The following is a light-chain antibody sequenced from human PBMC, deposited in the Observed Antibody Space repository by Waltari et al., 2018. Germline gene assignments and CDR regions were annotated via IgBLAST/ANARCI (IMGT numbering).Light chain of an antibody. CDR2: DVS. CDR3: SSYTSSSTYV. CDR1: SSEAGGYND. V-gene: IGLV2-14*01. Sequence: QSALTPPASVSGSPGQSITISCTGTSSEAGGYNDVSWYQQHPGKAPKLMIYDVSKRPSGVSNRFSGSKSGNTASLTISGLQAEDEADYYCSSYTSSSTYVFGTGTKVTVL. J-gene: IGLJ1*01.